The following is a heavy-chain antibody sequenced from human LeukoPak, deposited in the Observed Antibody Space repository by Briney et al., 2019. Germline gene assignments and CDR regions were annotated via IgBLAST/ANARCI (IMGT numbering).Heavy chain of an antibody. CDR3: SRSYHSTSWYYFDL. V-gene: IGHV1-18*01. J-gene: IGHJ4*02. CDR1: GYAFTGFK. D-gene: IGHD2-2*01. CDR2: ISIGDGNT. Sequence: ASVRVSCKASGYAFTGFKITWVRQAPGQGPEWMGWISIGDGNTHYGQKFQDRVSMTRDIGTNTAFLELRSLRSDDTAVYFCSRSYHSTSWYYFDLWGQGTLVTVSS.